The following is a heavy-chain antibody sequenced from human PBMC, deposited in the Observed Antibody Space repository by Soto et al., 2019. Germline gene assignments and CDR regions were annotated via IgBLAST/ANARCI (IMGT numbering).Heavy chain of an antibody. CDR2: ISSSGSTI. V-gene: IGHV3-11*01. CDR3: ARDSAEYGDYDYFDY. Sequence: LRLSCAASGFTFSDYYMSWIRQAPGKGLEWVSYISSSGSTIYYADSVKGRFTISRDNAKNSLYLQMNSLRAEDTAVYYCARDSAEYGDYDYFDYWGQGTLVTVS. CDR1: GFTFSDYY. D-gene: IGHD4-17*01. J-gene: IGHJ4*02.